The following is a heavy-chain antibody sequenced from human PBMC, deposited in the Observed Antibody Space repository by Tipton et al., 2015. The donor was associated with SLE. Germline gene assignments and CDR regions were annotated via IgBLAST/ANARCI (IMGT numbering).Heavy chain of an antibody. CDR2: MYTSGST. CDR3: ARSPPSQVYDY. V-gene: IGHV4-4*07. J-gene: IGHJ4*02. CDR1: GGFNSEHI. Sequence: TLSLTCIVSGGFNSEHIWTWVRQTPAKGLEWIGRMYTSGSTNYNPSLQSRVTISVDTSKNQFSLKLSSVTAADTAVYYCARSPPSQVYDYWGQGNLVTVSS.